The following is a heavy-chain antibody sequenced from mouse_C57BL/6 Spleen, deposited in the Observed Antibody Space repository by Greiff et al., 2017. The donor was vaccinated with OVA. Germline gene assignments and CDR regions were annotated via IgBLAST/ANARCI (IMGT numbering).Heavy chain of an antibody. CDR3: ARDFSLLYAMDY. CDR1: GFTFSDYG. CDR2: ISSGSSTI. D-gene: IGHD6-1*01. V-gene: IGHV5-17*01. J-gene: IGHJ4*01. Sequence: DVKLVESGGGLVKPGGSLKLSCAASGFTFSDYGMHWVRQAPEKGLEWVAYISSGSSTIYYADTVKGRFTISRDNAKNTLFLQMTSLRSEDTAMYYCARDFSLLYAMDYWGQGTSVTVSS.